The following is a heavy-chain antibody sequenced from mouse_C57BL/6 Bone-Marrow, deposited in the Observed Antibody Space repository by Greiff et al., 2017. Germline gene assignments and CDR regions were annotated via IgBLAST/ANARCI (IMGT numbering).Heavy chain of an antibody. CDR2: IDPENGDT. CDR1: GFNIKDDY. CDR3: TGFYLRDY. D-gene: IGHD5-5*01. J-gene: IGHJ4*01. Sequence: EVKLMESGAELVRPGASVKLSCTASGFNIKDDYMHWVKQRPEQGLEWIGWIDPENGDTEYASKFQGKATITADTSSNTAYLQLSSLTSEDAAVYYCTGFYLRDYGGQGTSVPV. V-gene: IGHV14-4*01.